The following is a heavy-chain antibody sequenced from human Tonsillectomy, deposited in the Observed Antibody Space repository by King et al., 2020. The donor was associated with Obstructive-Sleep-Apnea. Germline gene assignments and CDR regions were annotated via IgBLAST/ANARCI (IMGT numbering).Heavy chain of an antibody. CDR2: INPNSGGT. Sequence: VQLVESGAEVKKPGASVKVSCKASGYTFTGYYMHWVRQAPGQGLEWMGWINPNSGGTNYAQKFQGWVTMTRDTSISTAYMELSRLRSDDTAVYYCARSRLQRYDFWSGYSLFFDYWGQGTLVTVSS. CDR1: GYTFTGYY. V-gene: IGHV1-2*04. D-gene: IGHD3-3*01. CDR3: ARSRLQRYDFWSGYSLFFDY. J-gene: IGHJ4*02.